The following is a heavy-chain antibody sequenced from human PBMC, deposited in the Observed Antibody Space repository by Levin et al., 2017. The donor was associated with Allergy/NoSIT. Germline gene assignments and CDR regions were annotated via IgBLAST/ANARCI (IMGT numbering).Heavy chain of an antibody. J-gene: IGHJ4*02. V-gene: IGHV3-33*01. CDR2: IWYYGTNK. CDR3: ATGRPMTPLWD. Sequence: GGSLRLSCVVSGLTFGDFGMHWVRQAPGKGLEWVAVIWYYGTNKYYADSVKGRFTISRDNSKNMLYLEMNSLRAADTAVYYCATGRPMTPLWDWGQGTLVTVST. D-gene: IGHD3-16*01. CDR1: GLTFGDFG.